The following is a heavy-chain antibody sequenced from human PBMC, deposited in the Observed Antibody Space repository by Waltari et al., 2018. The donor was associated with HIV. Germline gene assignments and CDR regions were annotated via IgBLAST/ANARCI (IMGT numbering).Heavy chain of an antibody. CDR2: ITVNGVNT. CDR3: AQDPRSYGWSRFGN. D-gene: IGHD3-10*01. V-gene: IGHV3-23*01. J-gene: IGHJ4*02. Sequence: EVPLLESGGGLVQPGGSLRLSCAASGFTFSNSAMNWVRQTPGRGLEWVSAITVNGVNTYYADSVRGRFTISRDDSKNTLFLQMNSLRAEDTAVYYCAQDPRSYGWSRFGNWGQGTLVTVSS. CDR1: GFTFSNSA.